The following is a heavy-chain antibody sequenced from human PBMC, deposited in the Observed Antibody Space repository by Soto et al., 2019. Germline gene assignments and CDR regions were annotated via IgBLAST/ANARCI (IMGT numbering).Heavy chain of an antibody. V-gene: IGHV4-59*08. D-gene: IGHD3-10*01. CDR3: ARHGDNYGSGWLDP. Sequence: PSETLSLTCTVSGVSISGYYWSWIRQPPGKGLEWIGYIYYIGSTNYNPSLKSRVIISVDTSKSQLSLKLSSVTAADTAFYYCARHGDNYGSGWLDPWGQGILVTVSS. CDR1: GVSISGYY. J-gene: IGHJ5*02. CDR2: IYYIGST.